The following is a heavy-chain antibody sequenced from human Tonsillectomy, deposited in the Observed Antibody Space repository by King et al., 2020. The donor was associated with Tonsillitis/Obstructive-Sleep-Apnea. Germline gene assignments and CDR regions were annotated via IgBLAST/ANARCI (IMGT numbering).Heavy chain of an antibody. V-gene: IGHV3-21*01. Sequence: VHLVESGGGLVKPGGSLRLSCEVSGFTFSSYTMNWVRQAPGKGLEWVSSISRSSNYIYYADSLKGRFTISRDNAKNSLYLQMNSLRVEDTAVYYCAREGYYDFWSGSDYWGQGTLVTVSS. CDR3: AREGYYDFWSGSDY. CDR1: GFTFSSYT. CDR2: ISRSSNYI. D-gene: IGHD3-3*01. J-gene: IGHJ4*02.